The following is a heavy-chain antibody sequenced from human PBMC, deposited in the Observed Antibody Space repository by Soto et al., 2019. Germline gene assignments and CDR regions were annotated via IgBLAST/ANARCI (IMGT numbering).Heavy chain of an antibody. Sequence: SETLSLTCTVSGGSISSSSYYWGWIRQPPGKGLEWIGSIYYSGSTYYNPSLKSRVTISVDTSKNQFSLKLSSVTAADTAVYYCASLPTRAAAPLYYYYYYYMDVWGKGTTVTVSS. V-gene: IGHV4-39*01. CDR2: IYYSGST. CDR1: GGSISSSSYY. CDR3: ASLPTRAAAPLYYYYYYYMDV. J-gene: IGHJ6*03. D-gene: IGHD2-2*01.